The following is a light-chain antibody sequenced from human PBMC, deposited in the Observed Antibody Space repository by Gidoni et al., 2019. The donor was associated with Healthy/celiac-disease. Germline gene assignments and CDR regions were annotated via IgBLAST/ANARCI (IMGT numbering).Light chain of an antibody. V-gene: IGLV1-47*01. CDR1: SSNIGSNY. Sequence: QSVLTQPPSASGTPGQRVTISCSGSSSNIGSNYVYWYQQRPGTAPKLLIYRKNQRPSGVPDRFSGSKSGTSASLAISGLRSEDEADYYCAAWDDSLSGQVFGGGTKLTVL. CDR2: RKN. J-gene: IGLJ2*01. CDR3: AAWDDSLSGQV.